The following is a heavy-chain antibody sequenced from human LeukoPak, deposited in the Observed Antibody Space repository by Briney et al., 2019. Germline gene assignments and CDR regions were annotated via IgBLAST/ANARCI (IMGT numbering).Heavy chain of an antibody. Sequence: GGSLRLSCTASGFTFGDYAMSWVRQAPGKGLEWVGFIRSKAYGGTTEYAASVKGRFTISRDDSKSIAYLQMNSLKTEDTAVYYCTPPAYCGGDCYSGDYWGQGTLVTVSS. J-gene: IGHJ4*02. CDR3: TPPAYCGGDCYSGDY. CDR2: IRSKAYGGTT. V-gene: IGHV3-49*04. CDR1: GFTFGDYA. D-gene: IGHD2-21*02.